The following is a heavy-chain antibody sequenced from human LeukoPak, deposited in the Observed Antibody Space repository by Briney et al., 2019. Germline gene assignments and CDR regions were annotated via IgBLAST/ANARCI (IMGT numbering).Heavy chain of an antibody. CDR3: ARGPPQTEMATRGGAFDI. J-gene: IGHJ3*02. Sequence: GGALRLSCAASGFTFSSYSMNWVRQAPGKGLEWVSSISRSSSYIYYADSVKGRFTISRDNAKNSLYLQMNSLRAEDTAVYYCARGPPQTEMATRGGAFDIWGQGTMVTVSS. V-gene: IGHV3-21*01. CDR1: GFTFSSYS. D-gene: IGHD5-24*01. CDR2: ISRSSSYI.